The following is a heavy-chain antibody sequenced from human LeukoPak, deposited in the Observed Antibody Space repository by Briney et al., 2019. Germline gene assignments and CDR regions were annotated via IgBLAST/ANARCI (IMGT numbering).Heavy chain of an antibody. D-gene: IGHD1-1*01. Sequence: SETLSLTCTVSGGSISSYYWSWIRQPPGKGLEWIGYIYYSGSTNYNPSLKSRVTISVDTSKNQFSLKLSSVTAADTAVYYCARVDRINDKPFDYWGQGTLVTVSS. V-gene: IGHV4-59*01. CDR1: GGSISSYY. CDR3: ARVDRINDKPFDY. CDR2: IYYSGST. J-gene: IGHJ4*02.